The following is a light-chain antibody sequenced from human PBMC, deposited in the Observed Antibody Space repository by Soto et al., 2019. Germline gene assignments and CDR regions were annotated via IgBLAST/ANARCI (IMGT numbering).Light chain of an antibody. Sequence: QSALTQPPSVSGSPGQSVTISCSGTSSDVGSYNRVSWYQQPPGTATKLIIYEVSYRPSGVPDRFSGSKSGNAASLTISGLQAEDEADYYCTSYRSSNTLVFGGGTKVTVL. J-gene: IGLJ3*02. CDR2: EVS. CDR3: TSYRSSNTLV. CDR1: SSDVGSYNR. V-gene: IGLV2-18*02.